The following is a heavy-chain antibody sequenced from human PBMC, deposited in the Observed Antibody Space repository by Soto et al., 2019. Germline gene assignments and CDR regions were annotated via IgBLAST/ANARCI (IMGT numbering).Heavy chain of an antibody. Sequence: PGGSLRLSCAASGFTFSSYSMNWVRQAPGKGLEWVSSISSSSSYIYYADSVKGRFTISRDNAKNSLYLQMNSLRAEDTAVYYCARDSGHDIDWFVPWGQGTLVTVSS. CDR2: ISSSSSYI. J-gene: IGHJ5*02. CDR1: GFTFSSYS. CDR3: ARDSGHDIDWFVP. D-gene: IGHD3-22*01. V-gene: IGHV3-21*01.